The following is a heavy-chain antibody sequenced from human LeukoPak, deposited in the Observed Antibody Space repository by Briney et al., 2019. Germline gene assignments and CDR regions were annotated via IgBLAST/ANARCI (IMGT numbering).Heavy chain of an antibody. J-gene: IGHJ3*02. V-gene: IGHV4-59*01. CDR3: ARAHCTNGVCYRFAFDI. CDR2: IYYSGST. CDR1: GGSISSYY. Sequence: PSETLSLTCTVSGGSISSYYWSWIRQPPGKGLEWIGYIYYSGSTNYNPSLKSRVTISEDTSKNQFSLKLSSVTAADTAVYYCARAHCTNGVCYRFAFDIWGQGTMVTISS. D-gene: IGHD2-8*01.